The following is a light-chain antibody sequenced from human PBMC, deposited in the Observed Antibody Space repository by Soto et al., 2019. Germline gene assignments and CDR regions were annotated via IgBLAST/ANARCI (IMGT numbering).Light chain of an antibody. J-gene: IGKJ1*01. Sequence: DTQMTQSPSYLSASVGDRISITCRASQTASNYVNWYQQKPGKAPTLLISATSTLQSGVPSRFRGSGSGTDFTLTITSLQPEDFATYCCHQTYTSPRTFGQGTKVAIK. CDR2: ATS. CDR3: HQTYTSPRT. V-gene: IGKV1-39*01. CDR1: QTASNY.